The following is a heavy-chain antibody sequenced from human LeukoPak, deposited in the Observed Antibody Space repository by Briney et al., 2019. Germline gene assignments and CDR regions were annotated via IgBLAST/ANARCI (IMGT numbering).Heavy chain of an antibody. D-gene: IGHD1-26*01. CDR1: GFTFSDYY. CDR3: ARERGSYTARFFDY. J-gene: IGHJ4*02. CDR2: IYYSGST. Sequence: GSLRLSCTASGFTFSDYYMSWIRQPPGKGLEWIGSIYYSGSTCYNPSLKSRVTISVDTSKNQFSLKLSSVTAADTAVYYCARERGSYTARFFDYWGQGTLVTVSS. V-gene: IGHV4-38-2*02.